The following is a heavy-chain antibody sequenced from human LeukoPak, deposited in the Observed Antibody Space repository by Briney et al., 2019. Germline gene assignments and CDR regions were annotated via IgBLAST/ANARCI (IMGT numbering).Heavy chain of an antibody. CDR1: GGSISSYY. D-gene: IGHD3-22*01. CDR2: IYYSGST. CDR3: ARKDDSSGYYLSYWYFDL. V-gene: IGHV4-59*08. J-gene: IGHJ2*01. Sequence: PSETLSLTCTVSGGSISSYYWSWIRQPPGKGLEWIGYIYYSGSTNYNPSLKSRVTISVDTSKNQFSLKLSSVTAADTAVYYCARKDDSSGYYLSYWYFDLWGRGTLVTVSS.